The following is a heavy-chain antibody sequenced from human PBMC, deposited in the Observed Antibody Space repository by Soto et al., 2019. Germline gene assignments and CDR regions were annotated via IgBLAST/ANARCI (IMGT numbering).Heavy chain of an antibody. Sequence: PSETLSLTCTVSGGSISSSSYYWGWIRQPPGKGLEWIGYIYYSGSTNYNPSLKSRVTISVDTSKNQFSLKLSSVTAADTAVYYCARTPRSSGWSFRDSYYYYYMDVWGKGTTVTVSS. CDR2: IYYSGST. J-gene: IGHJ6*03. CDR3: ARTPRSSGWSFRDSYYYYYMDV. D-gene: IGHD6-19*01. CDR1: GGSISSSSYY. V-gene: IGHV4-61*05.